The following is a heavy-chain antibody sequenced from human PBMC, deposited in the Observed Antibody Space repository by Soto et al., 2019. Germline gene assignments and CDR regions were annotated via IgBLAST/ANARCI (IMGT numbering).Heavy chain of an antibody. CDR1: GGSVSSGSYY. CDR2: IYYSGST. Sequence: SETLSLTCTVSGGSVSSGSYYWIWIRHPPGKGLEWIGYIYYSGSTNYNPSLKSRVTISVDTSKNQFSLKLSSVTAADTAVYYCARTVGEYSSSRRTNWFDPWGQGTLVTVSS. D-gene: IGHD6-6*01. J-gene: IGHJ5*02. CDR3: ARTVGEYSSSRRTNWFDP. V-gene: IGHV4-61*01.